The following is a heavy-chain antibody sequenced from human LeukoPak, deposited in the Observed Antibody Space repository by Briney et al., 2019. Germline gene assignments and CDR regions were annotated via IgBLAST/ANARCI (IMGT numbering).Heavy chain of an antibody. CDR2: IWYDGSNK. V-gene: IGHV3-33*06. CDR1: GFTFSSYG. CDR3: AKDGLAARGYYYYMDV. Sequence: TGGSLRLSCAASGFTFSSYGMHWVRQAPGKGLEWVAVIWYDGSNKYYADSVKGRFTIPRDNSKNTLYLQMNSLRAEDTAVYYCAKDGLAARGYYYYMDVWGKGTTVTVSS. D-gene: IGHD6-13*01. J-gene: IGHJ6*03.